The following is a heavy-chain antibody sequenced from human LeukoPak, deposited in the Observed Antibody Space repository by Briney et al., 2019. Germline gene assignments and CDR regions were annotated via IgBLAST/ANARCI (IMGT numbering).Heavy chain of an antibody. J-gene: IGHJ4*02. Sequence: ASVKVSCKASGYPFTNYGISWVRQAPGQGLEWMGWITANNGHTNYERSLQGRVTMTTDTSTTTAYMELRGLRSDDTGVYYCARDRMPDYGDYILFEGYFDYWGQGTQVTVSS. CDR3: ARDRMPDYGDYILFEGYFDY. CDR2: ITANNGHT. CDR1: GYPFTNYG. D-gene: IGHD4-17*01. V-gene: IGHV1-18*01.